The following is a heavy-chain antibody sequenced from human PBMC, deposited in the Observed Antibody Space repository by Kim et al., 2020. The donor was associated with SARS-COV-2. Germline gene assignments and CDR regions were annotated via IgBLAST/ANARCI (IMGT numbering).Heavy chain of an antibody. CDR1: GFTFSSYA. CDR2: ISYDGSNK. J-gene: IGHJ4*02. D-gene: IGHD4-4*01. V-gene: IGHV3-30-3*01. Sequence: GGSLRLSCAASGFTFSSYAMHWVRQAPGKGLEWVAVISYDGSNKYYADSVKGRFTISRDNSKNTLYLQMNSLRAEDTAVYYCARGSNYVCCFDNWGQGTLVTVSP. CDR3: ARGSNYVCCFDN.